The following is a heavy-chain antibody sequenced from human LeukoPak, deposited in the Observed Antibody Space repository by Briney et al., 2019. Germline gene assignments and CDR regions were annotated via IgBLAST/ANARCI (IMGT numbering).Heavy chain of an antibody. D-gene: IGHD7-27*01. CDR3: ARAGVWGAWYFEL. CDR1: VDRVSSHCAV. J-gene: IGHJ2*01. Sequence: SQSLSLTCDISVDRVSSHCAVWNWLRHSPSRGLEWLGRTYYGPKWSNDYAVSVRSRITINADTPNDQLALQLNSVTPEDTAVYYCARAGVWGAWYFELWGRGTLVTVSS. CDR2: TYYGPKWSN. V-gene: IGHV6-1*01.